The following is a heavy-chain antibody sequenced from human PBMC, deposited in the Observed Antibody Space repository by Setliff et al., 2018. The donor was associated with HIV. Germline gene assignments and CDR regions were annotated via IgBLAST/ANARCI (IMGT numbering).Heavy chain of an antibody. D-gene: IGHD1-1*01. V-gene: IGHV3-30*18. CDR3: AKDLVTTTGPDY. Sequence: LRLSCAATGFTFSSYFLHWVRQAPGKGLEWVAVMSTGGGIKICADSVKGRFTISRDNSKNTLYLQMNSLRAEDTAVYYCAKDLVTTTGPDYWGQGTLVTVSS. J-gene: IGHJ4*02. CDR1: GFTFSSYF. CDR2: MSTGGGIK.